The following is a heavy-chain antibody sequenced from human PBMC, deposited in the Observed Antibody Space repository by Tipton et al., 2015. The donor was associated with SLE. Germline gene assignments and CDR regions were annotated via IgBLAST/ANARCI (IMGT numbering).Heavy chain of an antibody. D-gene: IGHD2-2*01. Sequence: GLVKPSETLSLTCAVYGGSFSGYYWSWIRQPPGKGLEWIGNIFYSGTTYYNTSLRSRVTISVDASNNQFSLRLSSVTAADTAVYYCARGQGGYCTSTSCYYYYGMDVWGQGTTVTVSS. J-gene: IGHJ6*02. CDR1: GGSFSGYY. CDR3: ARGQGGYCTSTSCYYYYGMDV. V-gene: IGHV4-34*12. CDR2: IFYSGTT.